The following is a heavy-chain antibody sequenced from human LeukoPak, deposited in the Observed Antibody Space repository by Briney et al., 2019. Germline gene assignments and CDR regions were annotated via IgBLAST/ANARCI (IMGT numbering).Heavy chain of an antibody. CDR1: GFAFSNSG. Sequence: GGSLRLSCAASGFAFSNSGMHWVRQAPGKGLEWVAFIRSDGSENFYGESVKGRFTISRDNSKNTLYLQMNSLKTEDTAVYYCARPTTVTTISADAFGIWGQGTMVTVSS. CDR3: ARPTTVTTISADAFGI. V-gene: IGHV3-30*02. CDR2: IRSDGSEN. D-gene: IGHD4-17*01. J-gene: IGHJ3*02.